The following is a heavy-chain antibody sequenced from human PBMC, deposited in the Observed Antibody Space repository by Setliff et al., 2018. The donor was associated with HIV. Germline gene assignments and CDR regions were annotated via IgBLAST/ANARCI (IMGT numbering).Heavy chain of an antibody. Sequence: PSETLSLTCTVYGDFFSSDYYWGWIRQSPGKGLEWIGSFYETGYTYYNPSLKRRVIISLDTSKNHLSLKLNSVTAADTAVYYCAREVDYCSGLPCYSNGMDVWGQGTTVTVSS. CDR3: AREVDYCSGLPCYSNGMDV. V-gene: IGHV4-38-2*02. CDR2: FYETGYT. CDR1: GDFFSSDYY. J-gene: IGHJ6*02. D-gene: IGHD2-15*01.